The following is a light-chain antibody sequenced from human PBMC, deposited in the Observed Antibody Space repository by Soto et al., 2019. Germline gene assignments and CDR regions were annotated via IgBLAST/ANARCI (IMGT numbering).Light chain of an antibody. CDR2: DAS. CDR1: QSVSSK. CDR3: QQYNNWPPGT. V-gene: IGKV3-15*01. J-gene: IGKJ1*01. Sequence: EIAMTQSPATLSVSPGERATLSCRASQSVSSKLAWYQQKPGQAPRLLIYDASTRATGIPARFSGSGSGTEFTLTISSLQSEDFAVYYCQQYNNWPPGTFGQGTKVDI.